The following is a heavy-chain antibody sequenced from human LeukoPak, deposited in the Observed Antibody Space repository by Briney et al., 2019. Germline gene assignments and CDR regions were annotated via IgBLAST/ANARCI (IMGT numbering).Heavy chain of an antibody. Sequence: GGSLRLSCAASGFTFSGYAMSWVRQAPGKGLEWVSAISGSGGSTYYADSVKGRFTISRDNSKNTLYLQMNSLRAEDTAVYYCAKTPNQIVVPAAIPYYFDYWGQGTLVTVSS. CDR3: AKTPNQIVVPAAIPYYFDY. CDR2: ISGSGGST. J-gene: IGHJ4*02. D-gene: IGHD2-2*01. CDR1: GFTFSGYA. V-gene: IGHV3-23*01.